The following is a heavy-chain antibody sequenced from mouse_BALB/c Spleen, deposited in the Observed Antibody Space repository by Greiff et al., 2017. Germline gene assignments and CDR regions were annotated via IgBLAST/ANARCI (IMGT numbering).Heavy chain of an antibody. CDR1: GFSLTSYG. Sequence: VMLVESGPGLVAPSQSLSITCTVSGFSLTSYGVHWVRQPPGKGLEWLGVIWAGGSTNYNSALMSRLSISKDNSKSQVFLKMNSLQTDDTAMYYCARDHDYDGYYAMDYWGQGTSVTVSS. CDR3: ARDHDYDGYYAMDY. D-gene: IGHD2-4*01. V-gene: IGHV2-9*02. CDR2: IWAGGST. J-gene: IGHJ4*01.